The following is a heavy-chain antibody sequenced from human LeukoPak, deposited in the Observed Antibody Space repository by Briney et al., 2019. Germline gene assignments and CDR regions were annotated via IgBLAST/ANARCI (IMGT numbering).Heavy chain of an antibody. J-gene: IGHJ4*02. CDR2: ISGSGAT. CDR1: RFTFSNYG. Sequence: GGPLRLSCAASRFTFSNYGMSWVRQAPGKGLEWVSAISGSGATYADSVKGRFTISRDNSKNTLYLQMNSLRAEDTAVYYCAKLEIWGNYRYLDYWGQGTLVTVSS. V-gene: IGHV3-23*01. D-gene: IGHD3-16*02. CDR3: AKLEIWGNYRYLDY.